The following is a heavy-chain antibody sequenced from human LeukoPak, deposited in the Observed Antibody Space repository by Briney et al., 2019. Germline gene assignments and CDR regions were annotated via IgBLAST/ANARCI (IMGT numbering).Heavy chain of an antibody. Sequence: GESLKIYCKGSGYSFTSYWIGWVRQMPGKGLEWMGITYPGDSDTRYSPSFQGQVTISADKSISTAYLQWSSLKASDTAMYYCARCIGTINNWFDPWGQGTLVTVSS. CDR3: ARCIGTINNWFDP. CDR2: TYPGDSDT. V-gene: IGHV5-51*01. D-gene: IGHD3-3*01. CDR1: GYSFTSYW. J-gene: IGHJ5*02.